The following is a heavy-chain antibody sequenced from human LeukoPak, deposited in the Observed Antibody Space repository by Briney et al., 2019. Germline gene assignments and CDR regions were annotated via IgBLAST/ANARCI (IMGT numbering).Heavy chain of an antibody. Sequence: PGGSLRLSCAASGFTFSSYAMSWVRQAPGKGLEWVSTISGSGGLIYYADSVKGRFTISRDNSKNTLYLQMNSLRAKDTAVYYCAKPRPRFGDYYYWGQGTLVTVSS. J-gene: IGHJ4*02. CDR1: GFTFSSYA. V-gene: IGHV3-23*01. CDR3: AKPRPRFGDYYY. CDR2: ISGSGGLI. D-gene: IGHD4-17*01.